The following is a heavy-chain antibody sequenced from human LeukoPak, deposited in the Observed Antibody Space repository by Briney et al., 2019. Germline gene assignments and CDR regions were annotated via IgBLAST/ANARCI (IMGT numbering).Heavy chain of an antibody. J-gene: IGHJ4*02. Sequence: GGSLRLSCAASGFTVSSTYMSWVRQAPGKGLEWVSLIYTGGNTYYADSVKGRFTLSRDNFKNTVYLQMNSLRVEDTAMYYCATISDLLFYFDSWGQGTLVTVSS. V-gene: IGHV3-66*01. CDR3: ATISDLLFYFDS. CDR1: GFTVSSTY. CDR2: IYTGGNT.